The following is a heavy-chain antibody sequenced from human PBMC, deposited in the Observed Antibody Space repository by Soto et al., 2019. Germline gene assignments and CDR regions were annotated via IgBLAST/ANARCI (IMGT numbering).Heavy chain of an antibody. V-gene: IGHV1-8*02. Sequence: QVQLVQSGAEVKKPGASVKVSCKASGYTFTSYDINWVRQATGQGLEWMGWMNPNSGNTGYAQKFQGRVTMTRNNSISTAYMELSSLRSEDTAVYYCARRLRLYSSSWYVDWFDPWGQGPLVTVSS. CDR2: MNPNSGNT. D-gene: IGHD6-13*01. J-gene: IGHJ5*02. CDR3: ARRLRLYSSSWYVDWFDP. CDR1: GYTFTSYD.